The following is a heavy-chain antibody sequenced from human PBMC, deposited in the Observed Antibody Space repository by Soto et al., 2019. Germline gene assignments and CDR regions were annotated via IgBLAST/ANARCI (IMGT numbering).Heavy chain of an antibody. CDR1: GGSLSSSY. CDR2: IYYTGST. Sequence: SETLSLTCTVSGGSLSSSYWSWIRQPPGKGLECIGYIYYTGSTNYNPPLKSRVTMSVDMSKSQFSLKLSSVTAADTAVYYCARVRDWNYVSPFDYWGQGTLVTVSS. J-gene: IGHJ4*02. V-gene: IGHV4-59*01. CDR3: ARVRDWNYVSPFDY. D-gene: IGHD1-7*01.